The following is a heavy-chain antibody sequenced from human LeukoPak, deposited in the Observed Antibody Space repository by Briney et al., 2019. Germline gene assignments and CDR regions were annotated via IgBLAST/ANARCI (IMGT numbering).Heavy chain of an antibody. Sequence: GASVKVSCKASGYTFTSYYMHWVRQAPGQGLEWMGIINPSGGSTSYAQKFQGRVTMTRDASTSTVYMELSSLRSEDTAVYYCARVVRGPNYFDYWGQGTLVTVSS. J-gene: IGHJ4*02. D-gene: IGHD3-10*01. CDR1: GYTFTSYY. CDR3: ARVVRGPNYFDY. CDR2: INPSGGST. V-gene: IGHV1-46*01.